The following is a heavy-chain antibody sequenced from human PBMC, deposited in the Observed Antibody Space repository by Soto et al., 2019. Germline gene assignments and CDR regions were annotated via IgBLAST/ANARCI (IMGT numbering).Heavy chain of an antibody. CDR3: ASSPSIPDIVVVPAAFTDYYGMDV. CDR1: GYSFTKYG. V-gene: IGHV1-3*01. D-gene: IGHD2-2*01. CDR2: INPGNGDT. J-gene: IGHJ6*02. Sequence: GASVKVSCKTSGYSFTKYGLHWVRQAPGQRLEWMGWINPGNGDTKYSQKFQGRVTITRDTSATTAYLQWSSLKASDTAMYYCASSPSIPDIVVVPAAFTDYYGMDVWGQGTTVTVSS.